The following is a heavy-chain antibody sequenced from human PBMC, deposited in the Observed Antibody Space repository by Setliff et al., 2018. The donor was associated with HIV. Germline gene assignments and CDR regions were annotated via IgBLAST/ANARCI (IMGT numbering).Heavy chain of an antibody. J-gene: IGHJ4*02. V-gene: IGHV4-38-2*01. Sequence: SETLSLTCAVSGYTISSGYYWGWIRQPPGKGLEWIGSIYHSGSTYYNPSLKSRVTISVDTSKNQFSLKLSSVTAADTAVYYCARASTRIGYDSSGYPFGYWGQGTLVTVSS. CDR3: ARASTRIGYDSSGYPFGY. D-gene: IGHD3-22*01. CDR2: IYHSGST. CDR1: GYTISSGYY.